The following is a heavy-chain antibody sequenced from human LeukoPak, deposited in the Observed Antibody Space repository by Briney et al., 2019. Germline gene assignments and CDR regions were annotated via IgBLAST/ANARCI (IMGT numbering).Heavy chain of an antibody. CDR2: ISSSSSTI. J-gene: IGHJ4*02. CDR1: GFTFSSYS. Sequence: PGGSLRLSCAASGFTFSSYSMNWVRQAPGKGLEWVSYISSSSSTIYYADSVKGRFTISRDNAKNSLYLQMNSLRAEDTAVYYCASDHYYGDYSPIGDYWGQGTLVTVSS. CDR3: ASDHYYGDYSPIGDY. V-gene: IGHV3-48*04. D-gene: IGHD4-17*01.